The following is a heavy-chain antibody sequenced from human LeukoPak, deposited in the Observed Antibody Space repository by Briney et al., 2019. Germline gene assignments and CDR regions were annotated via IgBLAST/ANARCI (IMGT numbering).Heavy chain of an antibody. Sequence: SVKVSCKASGGTFSNYAITWVRQAPGKGLEWMGRIIPMFGTANYAQKFQGRVTVTTDVSTSTAYMELSSLRSEDTAVYYCARGNFDSSGWYFDYWGQGTLVTVSS. CDR2: IIPMFGTA. CDR1: GGTFSNYA. J-gene: IGHJ4*02. D-gene: IGHD3-22*01. V-gene: IGHV1-69*05. CDR3: ARGNFDSSGWYFDY.